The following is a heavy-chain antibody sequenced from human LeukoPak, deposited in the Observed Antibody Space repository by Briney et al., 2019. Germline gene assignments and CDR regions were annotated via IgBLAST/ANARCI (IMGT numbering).Heavy chain of an antibody. D-gene: IGHD3-22*01. Sequence: SETLSLTCAVSGGSISTSNWWSWVRQPPGKGLEWIGEIYHSGSTNYNPSLKSRVTISVDKSKNQFSLRLSSVTAADTAVYYCARLGDSSGYYPSDYWGQGTLVTVSS. CDR2: IYHSGST. V-gene: IGHV4-4*02. CDR1: GGSISTSNW. CDR3: ARLGDSSGYYPSDY. J-gene: IGHJ4*02.